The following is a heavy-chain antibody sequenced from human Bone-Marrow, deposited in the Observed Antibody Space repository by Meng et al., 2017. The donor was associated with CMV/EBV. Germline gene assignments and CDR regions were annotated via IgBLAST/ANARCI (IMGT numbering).Heavy chain of an antibody. D-gene: IGHD2-21*01. CDR1: GFTFSSYS. J-gene: IGHJ4*02. V-gene: IGHV3-21*04. Sequence: GESLKISCAASGFTFSSYSMNWVRQAPGKGLEWVSSISSSCSYIYYADSVKDRFTISRDNSKNTLYLQINSLRDEDTAVNYYARGGVVIADDYWGQGTLVTVSS. CDR3: ARGGVVIADDY. CDR2: ISSSCSYI.